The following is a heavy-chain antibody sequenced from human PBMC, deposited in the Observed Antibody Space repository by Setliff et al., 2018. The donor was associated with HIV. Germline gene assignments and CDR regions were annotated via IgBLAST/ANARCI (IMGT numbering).Heavy chain of an antibody. Sequence: ASVKVSCKASGYTFTSYGISWVRQAPGQGLEWMGWISASNGNTNYAQKIQGRVAMTTDTSTGAAYMELRSLRSDDTAVYYCARDGSLYSSGWYFDYWGQGTLVTVSS. D-gene: IGHD6-19*01. J-gene: IGHJ4*02. V-gene: IGHV1-18*01. CDR1: GYTFTSYG. CDR3: ARDGSLYSSGWYFDY. CDR2: ISASNGNT.